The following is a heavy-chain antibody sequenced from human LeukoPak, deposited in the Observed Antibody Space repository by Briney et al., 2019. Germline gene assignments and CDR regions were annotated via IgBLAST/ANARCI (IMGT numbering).Heavy chain of an antibody. CDR3: ARDINPTTYYYGSGSYTPGH. Sequence: GGSLRLSCAASGFTFSNYGMHWVRQAPGKGLEWVTFIHYDENSKYYADSVKGRFTISRDNSKNTLYLQMNSLRAEDTAVYYCARDINPTTYYYGSGSYTPGHWGQGTLVTVSS. D-gene: IGHD3-10*01. V-gene: IGHV3-30*02. CDR2: IHYDENSK. CDR1: GFTFSNYG. J-gene: IGHJ4*02.